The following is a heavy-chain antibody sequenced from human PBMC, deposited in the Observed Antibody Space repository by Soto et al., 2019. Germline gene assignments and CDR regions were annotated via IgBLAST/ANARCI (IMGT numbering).Heavy chain of an antibody. CDR1: GGSFTSSNW. J-gene: IGHJ4*02. CDR3: ASRDPGTSVDY. V-gene: IGHV4-4*02. Sequence: SETLSLTCAVSGGSFTSSNWWTWVRQPPGQGLEWIGEIYRTGSTNYNPSLKSRVTTSLDKSENQFSLKVTSLTAADTAVYYCASRDPGTSVDYWGQGTLVTVSS. D-gene: IGHD1-7*01. CDR2: IYRTGST.